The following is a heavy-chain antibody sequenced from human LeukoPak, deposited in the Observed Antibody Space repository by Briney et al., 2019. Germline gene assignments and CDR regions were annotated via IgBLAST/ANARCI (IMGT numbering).Heavy chain of an antibody. CDR2: ICATI. D-gene: IGHD4-11*01. V-gene: IGHV3-69-1*02. J-gene: IGHJ4*02. CDR3: VRDYDYNFDY. CDR1: GFTFSDHC. Sequence: GGSLRLSYEVSGFTFSDHCMNWVRQAPGKGLEWVAYICATISYADSVRGRFTISRDNAKRSLYLEMNSLRDEDTAFYYCVRDYDYNFDYWGQGALVTVSS.